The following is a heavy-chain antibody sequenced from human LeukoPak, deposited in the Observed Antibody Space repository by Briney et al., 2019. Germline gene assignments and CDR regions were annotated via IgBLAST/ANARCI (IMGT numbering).Heavy chain of an antibody. D-gene: IGHD3-10*01. CDR3: ARSFSGTYPGLDD. CDR2: INHSGST. CDR1: GGSFSGYY. J-gene: IGHJ4*02. Sequence: PSETLSLTCAVYGGSFSGYYWSWIRQPPGKGLEWIGEINHSGSTNYNPSLKSRVTISIDSSKNQFSLRLSSVTAADTAVYYCARSFSGTYPGLDDWGQGTLVAVSS. V-gene: IGHV4-34*01.